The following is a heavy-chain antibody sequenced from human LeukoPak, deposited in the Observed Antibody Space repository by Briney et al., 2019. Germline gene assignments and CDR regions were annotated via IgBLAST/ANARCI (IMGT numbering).Heavy chain of an antibody. CDR1: GGSISSYY. CDR3: ASEGYSYGYLY. Sequence: PSETLSLTCTVSGGSISSYYWSWIRQPPGKGLEWIGYIYYSGSTNYNPSLKSRVTISVDTSKNQFSLKLSSVTAADTAVYYCASEGYSYGYLYWGQGTLVTVSS. V-gene: IGHV4-59*01. D-gene: IGHD5-18*01. CDR2: IYYSGST. J-gene: IGHJ4*02.